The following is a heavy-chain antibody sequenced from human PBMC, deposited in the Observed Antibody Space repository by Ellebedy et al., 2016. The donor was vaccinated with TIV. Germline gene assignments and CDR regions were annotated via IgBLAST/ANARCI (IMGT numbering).Heavy chain of an antibody. Sequence: MPGGSLRLSCTVSGGSINTYYWSWIRQPPGKGLEWIGYISYSGSTNYNPSLDSRVTISVDTSKNQFSLQLRFVAAADTAVYYCARSSSDYVWGNQRSTSFDSWGQGTLVTVSS. D-gene: IGHD3-16*01. V-gene: IGHV4-59*08. J-gene: IGHJ4*02. CDR2: ISYSGST. CDR3: ARSSSDYVWGNQRSTSFDS. CDR1: GGSINTYY.